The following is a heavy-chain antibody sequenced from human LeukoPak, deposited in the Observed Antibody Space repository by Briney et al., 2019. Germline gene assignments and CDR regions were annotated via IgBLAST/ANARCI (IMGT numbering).Heavy chain of an antibody. V-gene: IGHV3-23*01. CDR2: ISGSGGST. CDR1: GFPFSSYA. D-gene: IGHD1-26*01. Sequence: PGGSLRLSCAASGFPFSSYAMSWVRQAPGKGLEWVSAISGSGGSTYYADSEKGRFTISRDNAKNSLYLQMNSLRAEDTAVYYRARDRGIVGTTGYYYRDVWGKGTTVTVPS. J-gene: IGHJ6*03. CDR3: ARDRGIVGTTGYYYRDV.